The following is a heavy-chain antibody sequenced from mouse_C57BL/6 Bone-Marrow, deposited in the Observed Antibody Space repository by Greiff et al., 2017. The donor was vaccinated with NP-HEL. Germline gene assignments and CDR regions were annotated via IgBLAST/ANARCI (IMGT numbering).Heavy chain of an antibody. CDR1: GYTFTSYW. V-gene: IGHV1-55*01. J-gene: IGHJ1*03. CDR2: IYPGSGST. Sequence: QVQLQQPGAELVKPGASVKMSCKASGYTFTSYWITWVKQRPGQGLEWIGDIYPGSGSTNYNEKFKSKATLTVDTSSSTAYMQLSSLTSEDSAVYYCARSDGSSLWWDFDVWGTGTTVTVSS. CDR3: ARSDGSSLWWDFDV. D-gene: IGHD1-1*01.